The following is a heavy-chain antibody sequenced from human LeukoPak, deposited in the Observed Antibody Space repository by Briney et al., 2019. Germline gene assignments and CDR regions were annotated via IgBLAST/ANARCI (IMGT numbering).Heavy chain of an antibody. Sequence: ASVKVSCKASGYTFTSYDINWLRQATGQGLEWMGWTNPNSGYTGYAQKFQGRVTITRNTSIRTVYMELSSLRSEDTAVYYCARVAGSIDYWGQGTLVTVSS. CDR2: TNPNSGYT. CDR3: ARVAGSIDY. CDR1: GYTFTSYD. V-gene: IGHV1-8*03. J-gene: IGHJ4*02. D-gene: IGHD6-19*01.